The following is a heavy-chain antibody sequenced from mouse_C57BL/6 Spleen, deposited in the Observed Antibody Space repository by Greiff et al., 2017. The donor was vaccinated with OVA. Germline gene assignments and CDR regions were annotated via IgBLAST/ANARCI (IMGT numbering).Heavy chain of an antibody. J-gene: IGHJ2*01. CDR1: GYAFSSSW. D-gene: IGHD4-1*01. CDR2: IYPGDGDI. CDR3: ARDELGRDDY. V-gene: IGHV1-82*01. Sequence: QVQLQQSGPELVKPGASVKISCKASGYAFSSSWMNWVKQRPGKGLEWIGRIYPGDGDINYNGKFKGKATLTADKSSSTAYMQLSSLTSEDSAVYFCARDELGRDDYWGQGTTLTVSS.